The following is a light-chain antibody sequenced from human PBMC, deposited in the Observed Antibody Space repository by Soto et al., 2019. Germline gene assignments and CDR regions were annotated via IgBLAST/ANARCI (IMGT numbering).Light chain of an antibody. J-gene: IGKJ5*01. Sequence: DIQMTQSPSSVSASVGDRVTISCQASQGISRSLAWYQQKPGKAPKLLIYAASSLQSGVPSRFSGTGSETDFTLTISRLEPEDFAVYYCQQYDNSPITFGQGTRLEIK. CDR2: AAS. CDR1: QGISRS. V-gene: IGKV1-12*01. CDR3: QQYDNSPIT.